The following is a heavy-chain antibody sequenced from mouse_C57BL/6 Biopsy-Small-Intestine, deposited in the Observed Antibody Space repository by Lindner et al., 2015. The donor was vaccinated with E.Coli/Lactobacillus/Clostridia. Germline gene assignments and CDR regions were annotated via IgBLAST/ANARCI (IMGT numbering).Heavy chain of an antibody. CDR2: ISSGSSTI. CDR3: ARRTGSNWYFDV. Sequence: QLQEVWGGLVKPGGSLKLSCAASGFTFSDYGMHWVRQAPEKGLEWVAYISSGSSTIYYADTVKGRFTISRDNAKNTLFLQMTSLRSGDTAMYYCARRTGSNWYFDVWGTGTTVTVSS. V-gene: IGHV5-17*01. CDR1: GFTFSDYG. J-gene: IGHJ1*03. D-gene: IGHD4-1*01.